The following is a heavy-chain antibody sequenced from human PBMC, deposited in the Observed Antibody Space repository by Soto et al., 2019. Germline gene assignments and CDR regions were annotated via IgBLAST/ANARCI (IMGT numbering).Heavy chain of an antibody. D-gene: IGHD2-2*01. Sequence: QVQLVESGGGVVQPGRSLRLSCAASGFTFSIYGMHWVRQAPGKGLDWVAVIWYDGSNKYYADSVKGRFTISRDNSKNTLYLQMNSLRAEDTAVYYCAKDPSSIYYYYGMDVWGQGTTVTVSS. CDR3: AKDPSSIYYYYGMDV. CDR1: GFTFSIYG. J-gene: IGHJ6*02. CDR2: IWYDGSNK. V-gene: IGHV3-33*06.